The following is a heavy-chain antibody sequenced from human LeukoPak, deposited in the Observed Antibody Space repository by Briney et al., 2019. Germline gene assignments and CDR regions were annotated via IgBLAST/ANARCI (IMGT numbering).Heavy chain of an antibody. D-gene: IGHD5-12*01. Sequence: GGSLRLSCAASGFTFSSYEMNWVRQAPGKRLEWVSYISSSGSTIYYADSVKGRFTISRDNAKNSLYLQMNSLRAEDTAVYYCAREGGYSGYEAFDYWGQGTLDTVSS. CDR1: GFTFSSYE. CDR2: ISSSGSTI. V-gene: IGHV3-48*03. J-gene: IGHJ4*02. CDR3: AREGGYSGYEAFDY.